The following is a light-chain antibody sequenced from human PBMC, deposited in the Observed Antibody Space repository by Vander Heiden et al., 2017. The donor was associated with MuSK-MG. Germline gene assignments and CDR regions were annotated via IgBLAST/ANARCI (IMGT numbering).Light chain of an antibody. V-gene: IGKV1-39*01. CDR2: AAS. J-gene: IGKJ1*01. CDR3: QQSYSTPRT. Sequence: DIQLPQSPSSLSSSVGDRVTITCRASQSIGNYLNWYQQKPGKAPKLLIYAASSLQSGVPSRFSGSGSGTDFTLTISSLQPEDFATYSCQQSYSTPRTFGQGTKVEIK. CDR1: QSIGNY.